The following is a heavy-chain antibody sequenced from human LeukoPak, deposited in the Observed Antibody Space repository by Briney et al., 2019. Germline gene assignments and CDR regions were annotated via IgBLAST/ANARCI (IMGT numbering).Heavy chain of an antibody. D-gene: IGHD2-2*01. J-gene: IGHJ4*02. CDR1: GYIFIRYG. V-gene: IGHV1-18*01. CDR3: ARGWGYCSSTSCYVDHYFDY. CDR2: ISAYNDHT. Sequence: GASVKVSCKASGYIFIRYGISWVRQAPGQGLEWMGWISAYNDHTNYAQKIQGRVTVTADTSTSTAYMELSSLRSEDTAVYYCARGWGYCSSTSCYVDHYFDYWGQGTLVTVSS.